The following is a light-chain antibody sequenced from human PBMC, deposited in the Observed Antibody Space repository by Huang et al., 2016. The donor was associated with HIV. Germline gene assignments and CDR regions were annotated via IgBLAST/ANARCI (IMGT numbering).Light chain of an antibody. CDR2: DAS. J-gene: IGKJ1*01. V-gene: IGKV1-5*01. Sequence: DIQLTQSPSTLSASIGDRVPITCRASQSFSLWLAWFQQKPGKAPKLLIYDASILESGVPSRFSGSGSGTEFTLTISSLQPDDFATYYCQQYNDYPWTFGQGTKVEI. CDR3: QQYNDYPWT. CDR1: QSFSLW.